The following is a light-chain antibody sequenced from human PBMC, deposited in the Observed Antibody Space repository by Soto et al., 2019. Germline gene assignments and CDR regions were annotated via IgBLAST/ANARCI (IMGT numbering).Light chain of an antibody. CDR1: SSNIGAGYD. CDR2: GNS. J-gene: IGLJ1*01. V-gene: IGLV1-40*01. Sequence: QCVLTQPPSVSGAPGQRVTISCTGSSSNIGAGYDVHWYQQLPGTAPKLLIYGNSNRPSGVPDRFSGSKSGTSASLAITGLQAEDEADYYCQSYDSSLSALYVFATGTKVTVL. CDR3: QSYDSSLSALYV.